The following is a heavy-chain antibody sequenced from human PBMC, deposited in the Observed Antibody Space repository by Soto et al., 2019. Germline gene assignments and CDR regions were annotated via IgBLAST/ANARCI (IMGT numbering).Heavy chain of an antibody. D-gene: IGHD6-19*01. CDR2: ISYDESDK. CDR1: GFTFRSYA. J-gene: IGHJ5*02. CDR3: ARDLSVAGPDP. Sequence: GGSLRLSCAASGFTFRSYAIHWVRQAPGKGLEWVAVISYDESDKYYADSLKGRFTVSRDNSKNTLYLQMNSLRGEDTAVYYCARDLSVAGPDPWGQGTLVTVSS. V-gene: IGHV3-30*03.